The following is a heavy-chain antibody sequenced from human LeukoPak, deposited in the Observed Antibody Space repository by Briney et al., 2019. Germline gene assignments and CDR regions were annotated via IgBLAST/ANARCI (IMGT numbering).Heavy chain of an antibody. CDR2: INPSGGST. V-gene: IGHV1-46*01. CDR1: GYTFTSYY. D-gene: IGHD7-27*01. Sequence: EASVKVSCKASGYTFTSYYMHWVRQAPGQGLEWMGIINPSGGSTSYAQKFQGRVTMTRDTSTSTVYMELSSLRSEDTAVYYCAKELGGANWVPLDAFDVWGQGTMVTVSS. CDR3: AKELGGANWVPLDAFDV. J-gene: IGHJ3*01.